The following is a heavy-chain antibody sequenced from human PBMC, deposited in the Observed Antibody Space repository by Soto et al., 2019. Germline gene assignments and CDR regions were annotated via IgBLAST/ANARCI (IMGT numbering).Heavy chain of an antibody. V-gene: IGHV4-34*01. CDR3: ARVAKDGMDV. Sequence: QVQLQQWGAGLLKPSETLSLTCAVYVGSFSGYYWSWIRQHPGKGLEWIGEMNHRGSANYNPSLKSRVTISVDRSKNQFSLTLSSVTAADTAVYYCARVAKDGMDVWGQGTTVTVSS. CDR1: VGSFSGYY. J-gene: IGHJ6*02. CDR2: MNHRGSA. D-gene: IGHD5-12*01.